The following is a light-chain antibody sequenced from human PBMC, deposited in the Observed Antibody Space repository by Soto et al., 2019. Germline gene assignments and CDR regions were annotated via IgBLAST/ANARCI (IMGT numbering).Light chain of an antibody. Sequence: DIQMTQSPSSLSASIGDRITITCRASQSISTYLNWYQQKPGKAPNLLIYGASTLQSGVPSRFSGRGSATDFTLTISILQPEDFATYYCQQSFITPPLTFGGGTKVDIK. CDR3: QQSFITPPLT. V-gene: IGKV1-39*01. J-gene: IGKJ4*01. CDR1: QSISTY. CDR2: GAS.